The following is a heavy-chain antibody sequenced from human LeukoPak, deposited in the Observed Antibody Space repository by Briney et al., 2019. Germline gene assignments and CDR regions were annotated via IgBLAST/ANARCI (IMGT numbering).Heavy chain of an antibody. CDR3: ARVWFGELFMTD. CDR2: MNPNSGNT. Sequence: GASVKVSCKASGYTFTSYDINWVRQATGQGLEWMGWMNPNSGNTGYAQKFQGRVTMTRNTSISTAYMELSSLRSEDTAVYYCARVWFGELFMTDWGQGTLVTVSS. CDR1: GYTFTSYD. J-gene: IGHJ4*02. V-gene: IGHV1-8*01. D-gene: IGHD3-10*01.